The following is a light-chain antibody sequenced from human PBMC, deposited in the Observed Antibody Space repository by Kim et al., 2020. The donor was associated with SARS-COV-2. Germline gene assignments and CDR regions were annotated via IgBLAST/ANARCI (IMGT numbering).Light chain of an antibody. CDR1: QTVSSN. V-gene: IGKV3-15*01. Sequence: VSPGDRATLSCRASQTVSSNLAWYQQKAGQSPRLLIYGASTRATGLPARFSGSGSGTEFTLTISSLQSEDFAVYYCQQYTNWPPTFGQGTKVDIK. J-gene: IGKJ1*01. CDR2: GAS. CDR3: QQYTNWPPT.